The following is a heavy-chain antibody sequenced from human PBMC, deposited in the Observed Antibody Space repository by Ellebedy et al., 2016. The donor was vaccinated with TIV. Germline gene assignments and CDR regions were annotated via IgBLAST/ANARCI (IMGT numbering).Heavy chain of an antibody. Sequence: GESLKISCAASGFTFSSHEMPSVRLAPGTGLEWVSHLSGRARPWSYAESVKGRFTISRDNTKNSLYLKMDSLRVEDTAGYYCARRAASWYSDNNWFDPWGQGSPVTVSS. CDR3: ARRAASWYSDNNWFDP. CDR1: GFTFSSHE. J-gene: IGHJ5*02. V-gene: IGHV3-48*03. CDR2: LSGRARPW. D-gene: IGHD6-13*01.